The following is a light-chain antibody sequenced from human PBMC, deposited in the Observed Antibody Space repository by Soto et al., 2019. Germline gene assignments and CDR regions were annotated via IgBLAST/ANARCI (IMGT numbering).Light chain of an antibody. CDR3: QQRNIWPPVT. V-gene: IGKV3-11*01. Sequence: EIVMTQSPATLSVSPGERATLSCRASQSVSSNLAWYQLKPGQAPRLLIYGAFNRATGIPARFSGSGSGTDFTLTISSLEPEDSAIYYCQQRNIWPPVTFGQGTRLEIK. J-gene: IGKJ5*01. CDR2: GAF. CDR1: QSVSSN.